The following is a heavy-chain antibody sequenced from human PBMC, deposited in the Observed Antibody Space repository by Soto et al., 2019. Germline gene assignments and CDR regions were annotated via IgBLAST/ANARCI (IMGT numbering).Heavy chain of an antibody. CDR3: STQLTMVVTHVYFAN. CDR2: VYYSGST. V-gene: IGHV4-39*01. CDR1: AASSGSRSNS. Sequence: SETLGRPCYVDAASSGSRSNSWGWISQPLVLGLEWIGCVYYSGSTYYNPSLKSRVTISVDTSKNLFSLKLSSVAAADTAVYFFSTQLTMVVTHVYFANWGQGPLVTVSS. J-gene: IGHJ4*02. D-gene: IGHD2-21*02.